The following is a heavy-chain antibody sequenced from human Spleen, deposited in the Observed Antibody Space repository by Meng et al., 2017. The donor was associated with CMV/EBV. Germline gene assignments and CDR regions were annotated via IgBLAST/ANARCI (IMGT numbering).Heavy chain of an antibody. CDR3: AKVRSILRRDFFDH. Sequence: SVKVSCKASGGTFSSYTISWVRQAPGQGLEWMGRIIPILGIANYAQKFQGRVTITADKSTSTAYMELSSLRSEDTAVYYCAKVRSILRRDFFDHWGRGTLVTVSS. J-gene: IGHJ4*02. D-gene: IGHD2-21*01. CDR1: GGTFSSYT. V-gene: IGHV1-69*02. CDR2: IIPILGIA.